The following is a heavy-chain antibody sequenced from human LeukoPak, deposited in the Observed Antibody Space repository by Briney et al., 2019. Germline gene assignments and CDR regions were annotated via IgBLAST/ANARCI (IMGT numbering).Heavy chain of an antibody. Sequence: SETLSLTCTVSGGSISNSSFYWGWIRQPPGKGLEWIGNIYYRGSTYYNSSLKSRVSISVDTSKNYFSLKVSTVTAADTAVYYCARLFLRFGEFSFDYWGQGTLVTVSS. D-gene: IGHD3-10*01. V-gene: IGHV4-39*02. CDR2: IYYRGST. J-gene: IGHJ4*02. CDR3: ARLFLRFGEFSFDY. CDR1: GGSISNSSFY.